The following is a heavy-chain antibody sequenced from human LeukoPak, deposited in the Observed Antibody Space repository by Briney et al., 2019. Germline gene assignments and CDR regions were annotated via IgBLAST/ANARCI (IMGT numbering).Heavy chain of an antibody. CDR3: ARAVTSLLDDAFDI. D-gene: IGHD2-21*01. CDR2: IYTSGST. Sequence: SETLSLTCTVSGGSISSYYWSWIQQPAGKGLEWIGRIYTSGSTNYNPSLKSRVTMSVDTSKNQFSLKLSSVTAADTAVYYCARAVTSLLDDAFDIWGQGTMVTVSS. CDR1: GGSISSYY. J-gene: IGHJ3*02. V-gene: IGHV4-4*07.